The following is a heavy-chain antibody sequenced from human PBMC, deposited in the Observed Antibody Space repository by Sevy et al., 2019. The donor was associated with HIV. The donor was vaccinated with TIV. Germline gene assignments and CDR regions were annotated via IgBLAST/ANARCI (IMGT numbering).Heavy chain of an antibody. CDR2: IYHSGST. CDR1: GYSISSGYN. Sequence: SETLSLTCAVSGYSISSGYNWGWIRQPPGKGLEWIGSIYHSGSTYYNPSLKSRVTISVDTSKNQFSLKLSSVTAADTAVYYCATYSGSYFDPWGQGTLVTVSS. CDR3: ATYSGSYFDP. J-gene: IGHJ5*02. V-gene: IGHV4-38-2*01. D-gene: IGHD1-26*01.